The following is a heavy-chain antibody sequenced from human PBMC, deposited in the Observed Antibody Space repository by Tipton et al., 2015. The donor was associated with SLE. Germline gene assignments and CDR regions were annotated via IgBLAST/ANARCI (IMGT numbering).Heavy chain of an antibody. V-gene: IGHV4-31*03. CDR3: ARHELGRAATLTFDI. D-gene: IGHD6-25*01. Sequence: TLSLTCTVSGGSLNSGGPYWSWIRQHPGKGLEWIGYIYDTGSAYYNPSLERRVTISVDTSKNQFSLKLTSVTAADTAVYFWARHELGRAATLTFDIWGLGTLVTVSS. CDR2: IYDTGSA. J-gene: IGHJ4*02. CDR1: GGSLNSGGPY.